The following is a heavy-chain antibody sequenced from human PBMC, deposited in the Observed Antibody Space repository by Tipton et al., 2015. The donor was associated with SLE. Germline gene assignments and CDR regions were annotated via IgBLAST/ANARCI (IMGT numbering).Heavy chain of an antibody. Sequence: TLSLTCTVSGGSISSYYWSWIRKPPGKGVEWIGYIYYSGSTNYNPSLKSRVTISVDTSKNQFSLKLSSVTAADTAVYYCARHGKLGPNAFDICGHGTLVPVSS. J-gene: IGHJ3*02. D-gene: IGHD1-26*01. V-gene: IGHV4-59*08. CDR2: IYYSGST. CDR1: GGSISSYY. CDR3: ARHGKLGPNAFDI.